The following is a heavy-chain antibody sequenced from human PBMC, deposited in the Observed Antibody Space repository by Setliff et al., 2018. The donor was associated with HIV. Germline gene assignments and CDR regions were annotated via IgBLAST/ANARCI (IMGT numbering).Heavy chain of an antibody. J-gene: IGHJ6*02. CDR2: IGTGGDT. D-gene: IGHD3-16*01. CDR3: ARAIRTVYTGGHYFYGIDV. CDR1: GFDFRDYD. V-gene: IGHV3-13*01. Sequence: GGSLRLSCATSGFDFRDYDFHWVRQVTGEGLEWGVAIGTGGDTYYVDSVKGLFTISRENARNSLYLQMNSLRAGDTAVYYCARAIRTVYTGGHYFYGIDVWGQGTAVTGSS.